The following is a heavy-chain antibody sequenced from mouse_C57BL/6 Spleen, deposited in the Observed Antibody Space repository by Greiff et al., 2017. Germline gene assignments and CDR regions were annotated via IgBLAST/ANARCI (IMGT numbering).Heavy chain of an antibody. Sequence: QVQLKESGPGLVAPSQSLSITCTVSGFSLTSYGVHWVRQPPGKGLEWLVVIWSDGSTTYNSAPKSRLSISKDNSKSQVFLKMNSLQTDDTAMYDCARQGGYDYDEAWFAYWGQGTLVTVSA. V-gene: IGHV2-6-1*01. CDR1: GFSLTSYG. D-gene: IGHD2-4*01. J-gene: IGHJ3*01. CDR3: ARQGGYDYDEAWFAY. CDR2: IWSDGST.